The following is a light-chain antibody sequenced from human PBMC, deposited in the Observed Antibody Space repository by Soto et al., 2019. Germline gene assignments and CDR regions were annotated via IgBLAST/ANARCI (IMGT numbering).Light chain of an antibody. CDR3: ATWDDSLNGVV. J-gene: IGLJ2*01. Sequence: QSVLTQPPSASGTPGQRVTISCSGSSPNIGGNTVKWYQQVPGTAPKLLIHGDTLRPSGVPDRFSGSKSGTSASPAISGLQSEDEAEYYCATWDDSLNGVVFGGGTKLTVL. CDR2: GDT. CDR1: SPNIGGNT. V-gene: IGLV1-44*01.